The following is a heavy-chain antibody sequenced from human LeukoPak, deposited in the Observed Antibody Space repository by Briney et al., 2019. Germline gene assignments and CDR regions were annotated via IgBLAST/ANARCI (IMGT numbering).Heavy chain of an antibody. CDR2: ISGSGGSI. Sequence: GGSLRLSCTASGFTFSDYAMSWVRQAPGKGLEWVSGISGSGGSIRYADSVKGRFIISRDNSKNTLYLQMNSLRAEDTAVYYCAKEGYDILTGYYKGWGQGTLVTVSS. J-gene: IGHJ4*02. CDR1: GFTFSDYA. D-gene: IGHD3-9*01. V-gene: IGHV3-23*01. CDR3: AKEGYDILTGYYKG.